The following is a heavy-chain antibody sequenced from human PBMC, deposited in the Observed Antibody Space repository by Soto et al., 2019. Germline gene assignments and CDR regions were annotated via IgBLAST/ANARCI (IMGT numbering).Heavy chain of an antibody. CDR3: ARDRYCSNGSCRFFDY. J-gene: IGHJ4*02. D-gene: IGHD2-15*01. V-gene: IGHV3-7*01. Sequence: GGSLRLSCAASGFTFSAYWMAWVRQAPGKGLEWAANVNQDGVEKYYVDSLKGRFTISRDNAKNSLHLEINSLRAEDTAVYYCARDRYCSNGSCRFFDYWGQGALVTVSS. CDR2: VNQDGVEK. CDR1: GFTFSAYW.